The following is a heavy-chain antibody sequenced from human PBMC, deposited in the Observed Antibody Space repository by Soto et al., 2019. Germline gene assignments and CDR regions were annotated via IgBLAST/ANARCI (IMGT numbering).Heavy chain of an antibody. J-gene: IGHJ6*02. CDR2: ISAYNGNT. V-gene: IGHV1-18*04. D-gene: IGHD3-22*01. CDR1: GYTFTSYG. CDR3: AREGEYYDRDTYYYYGMDV. Sequence: QVQLVQSGAEVKKPGASVKVSCKASGYTFTSYGISWVRQAPGQGLERMGWISAYNGNTNYAQKLQGRVTMTTDTSTSTAYMELRSLRSDDTAVYYCAREGEYYDRDTYYYYGMDVWGQGTTVTVSS.